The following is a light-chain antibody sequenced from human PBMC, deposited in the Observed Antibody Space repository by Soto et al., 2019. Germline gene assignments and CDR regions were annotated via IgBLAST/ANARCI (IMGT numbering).Light chain of an antibody. Sequence: QSVLTQPPSVSGAPGQRVTISCTGSSSNIGAGYDVHWYQQRPGTAPKLLIFGNINRPSAVPDRFSGSKSGTSASLAITGLQAEDEGDYYCQSYDSTLSARYVFGTWTTVTVL. CDR2: GNI. J-gene: IGLJ1*01. CDR1: SSNIGAGYD. V-gene: IGLV1-40*01. CDR3: QSYDSTLSARYV.